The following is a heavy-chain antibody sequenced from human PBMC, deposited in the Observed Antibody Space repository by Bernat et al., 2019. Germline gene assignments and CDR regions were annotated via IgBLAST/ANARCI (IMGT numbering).Heavy chain of an antibody. CDR3: ARVGVVAATRYYYYYMDV. Sequence: QVQLVQSGAEVKKPGASVKVSCKASGYTFTSYAMHWVRQAPGQRLEWMGWINAGNGNTKYSQKFQGRVTITRDTSASTAYMELSSLRSEDTAVYYCARVGVVAATRYYYYYMDVRGKGTTVTVSS. CDR2: INAGNGNT. CDR1: GYTFTSYA. V-gene: IGHV1-3*01. D-gene: IGHD2-15*01. J-gene: IGHJ6*03.